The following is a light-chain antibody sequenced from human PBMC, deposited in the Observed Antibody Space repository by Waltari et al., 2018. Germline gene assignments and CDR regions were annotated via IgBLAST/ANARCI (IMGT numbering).Light chain of an antibody. J-gene: IGKJ1*01. CDR2: AAS. Sequence: DIQMTQSPSSLSASVGDRVTIRCRSSQTISTSLSWYQAKPGKAPKLLIFAASSLQTDVPSRFSGDGSGTDFTLTISSLQPADIATYYCQQSYSASWTFGQGTKVESK. V-gene: IGKV1-39*01. CDR1: QTISTS. CDR3: QQSYSASWT.